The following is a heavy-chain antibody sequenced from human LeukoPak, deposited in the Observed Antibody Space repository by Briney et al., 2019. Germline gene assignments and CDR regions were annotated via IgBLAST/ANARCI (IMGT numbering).Heavy chain of an antibody. CDR2: FDPEDGET. J-gene: IGHJ3*02. CDR3: ATVGRYYYDSSQRHAFDI. CDR1: GYTLTELS. D-gene: IGHD3-22*01. V-gene: IGHV1-24*01. Sequence: ASVKVSCKVSGYTLTELSMHWVRQAPGKGLEWMGGFDPEDGETIYAQKFQGRVTMTEDTSTGTAYMELSSLRSEDTAVYYCATVGRYYYDSSQRHAFDIWGQGTMVTVSS.